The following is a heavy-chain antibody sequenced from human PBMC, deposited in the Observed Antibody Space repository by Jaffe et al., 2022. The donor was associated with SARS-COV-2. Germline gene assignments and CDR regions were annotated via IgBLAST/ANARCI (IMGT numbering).Heavy chain of an antibody. Sequence: QVQLVQSGAEVKKPGSSVKVSCKASGGTFSSYAISWVRQAPGQGLEWMGGIIPIFGTANYAQKFQGRVTITADESTSTAYMELSSLRSEDTAVYYCARDQNLGLEMATMGLFDYWGQGTLVTVSS. D-gene: IGHD5-12*01. CDR2: IIPIFGTA. V-gene: IGHV1-69*01. J-gene: IGHJ4*02. CDR1: GGTFSSYA. CDR3: ARDQNLGLEMATMGLFDY.